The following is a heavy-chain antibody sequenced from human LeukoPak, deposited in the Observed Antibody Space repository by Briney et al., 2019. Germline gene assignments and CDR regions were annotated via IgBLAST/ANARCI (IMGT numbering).Heavy chain of an antibody. V-gene: IGHV3-15*01. CDR1: GFTFTNAW. Sequence: GGSLRLSCEASGFTFTNAWMSWVRQAPGKGLEWVGRIKSRSDGETRDCAAPVKGRFTISRDDSKNTLYLQMNSLKSEDTAFYYCTREASGALDPWGQGTLVTVSS. D-gene: IGHD3-10*01. CDR2: IKSRSDGETR. J-gene: IGHJ5*02. CDR3: TREASGALDP.